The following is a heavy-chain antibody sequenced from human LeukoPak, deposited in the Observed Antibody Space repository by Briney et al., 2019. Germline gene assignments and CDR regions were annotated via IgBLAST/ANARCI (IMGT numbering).Heavy chain of an antibody. Sequence: GESLKISCEASGYSFTKYWIGWVRQMPGKGLEWMGIIYPGDSDTRYSPSFEGQVTISADKSISTAYLQWSSLKASDTAIYYCARRRGNTIDYWGQGTLVTVSS. V-gene: IGHV5-51*01. J-gene: IGHJ4*02. CDR2: IYPGDSDT. CDR1: GYSFTKYW. CDR3: ARRRGNTIDY. D-gene: IGHD4-23*01.